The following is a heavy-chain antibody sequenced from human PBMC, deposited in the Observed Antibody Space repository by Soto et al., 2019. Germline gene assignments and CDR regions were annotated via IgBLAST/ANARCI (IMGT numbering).Heavy chain of an antibody. CDR2: ISYDGSNK. CDR1: GFTLSSYG. Sequence: GGSRRRSWAAPGFTLSSYGMHWVHQAPGKGLGWVAVISYDGSNKYYADSVKGRFTISRDNSKNTLYLQMNSLRAEDTAVFYCARDSFPTTTKGHGVYLYYGVDVWGQGTTVTVSS. V-gene: IGHV3-30*03. CDR3: ARDSFPTTTKGHGVYLYYGVDV. D-gene: IGHD4-4*01. J-gene: IGHJ6*02.